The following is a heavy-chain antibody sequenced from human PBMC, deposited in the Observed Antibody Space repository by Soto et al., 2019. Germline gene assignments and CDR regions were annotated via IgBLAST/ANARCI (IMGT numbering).Heavy chain of an antibody. J-gene: IGHJ4*02. CDR3: AIPLPKQQLVRGAFDH. Sequence: QVQLVQSGAEVKKPGSSVKLSCKTSGGTFRNYAINWVRQAPGQGLEWMGGCIPVFGTANYAPTFQGRFTITADESPSTAYMELSSLRSEDTAVYYCAIPLPKQQLVRGAFDHWGQGTLVTVAS. CDR1: GGTFRNYA. CDR2: CIPVFGTA. V-gene: IGHV1-69*01. D-gene: IGHD6-13*01.